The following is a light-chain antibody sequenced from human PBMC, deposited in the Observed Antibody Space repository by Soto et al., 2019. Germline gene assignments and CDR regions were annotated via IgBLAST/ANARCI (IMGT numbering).Light chain of an antibody. J-gene: IGKJ4*01. Sequence: EIVLTQSPGTLSLSPGKRATLSCRASQSISSSYLAWYQQRPGQAPRLLIYGASSRATGIPDRFSGSGSGTEFTLTISRLEPEDFAVYYCQQYGSSPLTFGGGTKVDIK. CDR3: QQYGSSPLT. CDR2: GAS. CDR1: QSISSSY. V-gene: IGKV3-20*01.